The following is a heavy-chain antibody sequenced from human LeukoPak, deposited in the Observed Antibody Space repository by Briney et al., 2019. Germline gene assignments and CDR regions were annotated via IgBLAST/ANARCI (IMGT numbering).Heavy chain of an antibody. J-gene: IGHJ4*02. D-gene: IGHD6-13*01. CDR2: TYTSGST. CDR3: ARERVAAELDFDY. V-gene: IGHV4-61*02. Sequence: SETLSLTCTVSGGSISSGSYYWSWIRQPAGKGLEWIGRTYTSGSTNYNPSLKSRVTISVDTSKNQFSLKLSSVTAADTAVYYCARERVAAELDFDYWGQGTLVTVSS. CDR1: GGSISSGSYY.